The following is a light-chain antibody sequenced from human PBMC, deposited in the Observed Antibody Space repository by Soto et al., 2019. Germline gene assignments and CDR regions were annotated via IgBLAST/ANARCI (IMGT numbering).Light chain of an antibody. V-gene: IGLV1-40*01. CDR2: ANN. CDR1: SSNIGAGYD. J-gene: IGLJ1*01. Sequence: QSVLTQPPSVSGAPGQRVTISCTGSSSNIGAGYDVHWYQQLPGTAPKLLIYANNIRPSGVPGRFSGSKSGTSASLAITGLQAEDEADYYCSSYSSTSSRVFGTGTKVTVL. CDR3: SSYSSTSSRV.